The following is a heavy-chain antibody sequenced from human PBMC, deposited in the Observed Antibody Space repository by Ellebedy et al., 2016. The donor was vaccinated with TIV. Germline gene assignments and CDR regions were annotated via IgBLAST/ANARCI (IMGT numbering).Heavy chain of an antibody. CDR1: GGSISSSFYQ. V-gene: IGHV3-11*01. CDR2: ISLSGHTI. J-gene: IGHJ6*02. CDR3: VRDGAYGDYSPGYYGMDV. D-gene: IGHD3-22*01. Sequence: LSLTCTVSGGSISSSFYQWGWIRQAPGKGLEWVSYISLSGHTIYYADSVEGRFTISRDNAKNSVYLRMDTLRVEDTAVYHCVRDGAYGDYSPGYYGMDVWGQGTTVTVSS.